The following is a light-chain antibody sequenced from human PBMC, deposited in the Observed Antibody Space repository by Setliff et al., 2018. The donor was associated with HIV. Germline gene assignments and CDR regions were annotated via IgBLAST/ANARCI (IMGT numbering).Light chain of an antibody. CDR1: SSDVGGYNY. CDR3: SSFTSSSTYV. Sequence: QSALTQPASVSGSPGQSIAISCTGTSSDVGGYNYVSWYQQHPGKAPQLMIYEVSNRPSGVSNRFSGSKSGNTASLTISGLQAEDEADYYCSSFTSSSTYVFGSWTKVTVL. J-gene: IGLJ1*01. CDR2: EVS. V-gene: IGLV2-14*01.